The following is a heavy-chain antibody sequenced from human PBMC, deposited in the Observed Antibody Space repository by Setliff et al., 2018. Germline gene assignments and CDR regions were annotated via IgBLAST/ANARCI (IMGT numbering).Heavy chain of an antibody. V-gene: IGHV3-74*01. D-gene: IGHD1-26*01. CDR1: GFSFNNYW. J-gene: IGHJ4*02. Sequence: GGSLRLSCEASGFSFNNYWMYWVRQVPGKGLVWVSGINKDGDGTRYADSVRGRFTISRDNSKNTLYLQMNSLRAEDTAVYYCARDPSPLGATTRFDYWGQGTLVTVSS. CDR3: ARDPSPLGATTRFDY. CDR2: INKDGDGT.